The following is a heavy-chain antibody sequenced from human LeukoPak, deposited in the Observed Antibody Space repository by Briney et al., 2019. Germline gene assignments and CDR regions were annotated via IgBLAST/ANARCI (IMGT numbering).Heavy chain of an antibody. Sequence: ASVKVSCKASGYTFTSYDINWVRQATGQGLEWMGWMNPNSGNTGYAQKFQGRVTMTRNTSISTAYMELSSLRSGDTAVYYCARNYYDSSGYYKADYWGQGTLVTVSS. CDR3: ARNYYDSSGYYKADY. D-gene: IGHD3-22*01. J-gene: IGHJ4*02. V-gene: IGHV1-8*01. CDR2: MNPNSGNT. CDR1: GYTFTSYD.